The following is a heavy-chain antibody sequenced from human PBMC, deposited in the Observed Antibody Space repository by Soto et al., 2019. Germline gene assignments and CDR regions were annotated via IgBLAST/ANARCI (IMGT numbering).Heavy chain of an antibody. V-gene: IGHV3-23*01. CDR3: AKGKRECSSWYDY. CDR2: ISCSGGIT. Sequence: GGSLRLSCAASGFTFSSHAISWVRQAPGKGLDWVSAISCSGGITCYADSLNGRFTISRDNSKNTLYLQMNSLSSEDTAVYYCAKGKRECSSWYDYWGQGTMVTVSS. CDR1: GFTFSSHA. D-gene: IGHD6-13*01. J-gene: IGHJ4*02.